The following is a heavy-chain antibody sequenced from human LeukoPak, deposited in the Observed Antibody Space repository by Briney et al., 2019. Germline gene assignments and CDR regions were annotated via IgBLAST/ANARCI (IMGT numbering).Heavy chain of an antibody. V-gene: IGHV3-48*02. Sequence: AGGSLRLPCAASGFTFSSYSMNWVRQAPGKGLEWVSYISSSSSTIFYADSVKGRFTISRDNAKNSLYLQMNSLRDEDTAVYYCARQECGGDCPFDYWGQGTLVTVSS. CDR1: GFTFSSYS. J-gene: IGHJ4*02. D-gene: IGHD2-21*02. CDR2: ISSSSSTI. CDR3: ARQECGGDCPFDY.